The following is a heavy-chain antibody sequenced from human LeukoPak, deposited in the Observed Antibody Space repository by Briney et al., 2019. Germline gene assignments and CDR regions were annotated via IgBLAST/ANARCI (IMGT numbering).Heavy chain of an antibody. CDR3: AKNKGYGDPFPDFDY. Sequence: SETLSLTCTVSGGSISSSSYYWGWIRQPPGKGLEWIGSIYYSGSTYYNPSLKSRVTISVDTSKNQFSLKPSSVTAADTAVYYCAKNKGYGDPFPDFDYWGQGTLVTVSS. D-gene: IGHD4-17*01. CDR1: GGSISSSSYY. V-gene: IGHV4-39*01. J-gene: IGHJ4*02. CDR2: IYYSGST.